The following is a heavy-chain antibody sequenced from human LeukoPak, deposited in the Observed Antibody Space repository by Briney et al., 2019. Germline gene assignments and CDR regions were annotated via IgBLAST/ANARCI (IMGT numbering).Heavy chain of an antibody. CDR3: ARGVYGSGSYFDY. CDR1: GYTFTGYY. D-gene: IGHD3-10*01. J-gene: IGHJ4*02. Sequence: ASVKVSCKASGYTFTGYYMHWVRQAPGQGLEWMGWINPNSGGTNYAQKFQGRVTMTRDTSISTAYMELSRLRSDDTAVYYCARGVYGSGSYFDYWGQGTLVTVSS. V-gene: IGHV1-2*02. CDR2: INPNSGGT.